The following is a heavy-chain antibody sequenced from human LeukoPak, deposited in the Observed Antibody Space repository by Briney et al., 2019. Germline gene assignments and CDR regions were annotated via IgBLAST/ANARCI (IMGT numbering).Heavy chain of an antibody. J-gene: IGHJ3*02. CDR1: GYTFTGYY. CDR2: INPNSGGT. V-gene: IGHV1-2*02. Sequence: ASVKVSCKASGYTFTGYYMHWVRQAPGQGLEWMGWINPNSGGTNYAQKFQGRVTMTRDTSISTAYMELSRLRSDDTAVYYCARYQWELDAFDIWGQGTMVTVSS. CDR3: ARYQWELDAFDI. D-gene: IGHD1-26*01.